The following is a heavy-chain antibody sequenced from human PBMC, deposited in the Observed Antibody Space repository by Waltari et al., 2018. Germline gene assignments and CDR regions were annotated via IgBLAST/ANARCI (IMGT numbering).Heavy chain of an antibody. Sequence: DVQLVESGGGIGQPGGSLRLSCVASGFSFSDSWMHWVRQDPEKVLVWVAHVNHDGTHTTYADSVKGRFTVSRDNAKNTVYLQMNSLRADDTAVYFCARDTPGDGIDYWGQGTLVTVSS. J-gene: IGHJ4*02. CDR3: ARDTPGDGIDY. CDR2: VNHDGTHT. CDR1: GFSFSDSW. V-gene: IGHV3-74*01. D-gene: IGHD7-27*01.